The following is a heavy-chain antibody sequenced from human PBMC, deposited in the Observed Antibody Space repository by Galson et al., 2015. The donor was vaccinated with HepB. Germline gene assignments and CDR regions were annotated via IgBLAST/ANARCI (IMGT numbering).Heavy chain of an antibody. CDR2: INPNSGGT. CDR3: ARVGYCSGGTCYGMDV. V-gene: IGHV1-2*02. CDR1: GYTFTGYY. D-gene: IGHD2-15*01. Sequence: SVKVSCKASGYTFTGYYMHWVRQAPGQGLEWMGWINPNSGGTNYAQKFQGRVTMTRDTSISTAYMELSSLRSDDSAVYYCARVGYCSGGTCYGMDVWGQGTTVTVSS. J-gene: IGHJ6*02.